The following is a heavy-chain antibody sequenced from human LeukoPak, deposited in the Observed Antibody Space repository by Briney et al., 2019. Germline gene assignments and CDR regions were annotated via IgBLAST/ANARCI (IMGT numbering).Heavy chain of an antibody. CDR1: GGTFSNYA. V-gene: IGHV1-3*04. J-gene: IGHJ5*02. D-gene: IGHD5-12*01. CDR3: SRCGYSGGWSCDH. Sequence: ASVKVSCKASGGTFSNYAISWVRQAPGQRLEWMGWINTGNGFTKYSQRFQGRVTLTRDTSASTAYVELTSLSTEDTAIYYCSRCGYSGGWSCDHWGQGTLVTVSS. CDR2: INTGNGFT.